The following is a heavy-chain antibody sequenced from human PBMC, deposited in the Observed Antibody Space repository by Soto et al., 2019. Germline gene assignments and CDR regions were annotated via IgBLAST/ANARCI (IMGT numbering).Heavy chain of an antibody. V-gene: IGHV5-51*01. J-gene: IGHJ4*02. CDR3: ARLAYCGGDCYTPPGY. D-gene: IGHD2-21*02. CDR2: IYPGDSDT. Sequence: PGESLKISCKGSGYSFTSYWIGWVRQMPGKGLEWMGIIYPGDSDTRYSPSFQGQVTISADKSISTAYLQWSSLKASDTAMYYCARLAYCGGDCYTPPGYWGQGTLVTVSS. CDR1: GYSFTSYW.